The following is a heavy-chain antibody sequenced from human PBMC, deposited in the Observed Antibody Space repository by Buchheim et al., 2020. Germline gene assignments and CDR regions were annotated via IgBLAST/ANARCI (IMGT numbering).Heavy chain of an antibody. CDR2: ISYDGSNK. D-gene: IGHD1-1*01. CDR1: GFTFSSYA. Sequence: QVQLVESGGGVVQPGRSLRLSCAASGFTFSSYAMHWVRQAPGKGLEWVAVISYDGSNKYYADSVKGRFTISRDNSKNTLYLQMNSLRAEDTAVYYCARDWKRGAIWDAFDIWGQGT. J-gene: IGHJ3*02. CDR3: ARDWKRGAIWDAFDI. V-gene: IGHV3-30-3*01.